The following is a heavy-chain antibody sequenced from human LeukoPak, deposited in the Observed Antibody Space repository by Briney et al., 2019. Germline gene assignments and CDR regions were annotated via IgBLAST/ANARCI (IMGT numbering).Heavy chain of an antibody. D-gene: IGHD5-12*01. CDR2: IYPVDSDT. V-gene: IGHV5-51*01. CDR3: ARGRVGFTGYENFDY. CDR1: VYTFSNFW. J-gene: IGHJ4*01. Sequence: GESLKTSCVAFVYTFSNFWIGWVGQNSGKGLEFMGVIYPVDSDTTYSPSFQGQVTLSADRSVRTTYLQWTSLEASESAAYYCARGRVGFTGYENFDYWGHGTMVTVS.